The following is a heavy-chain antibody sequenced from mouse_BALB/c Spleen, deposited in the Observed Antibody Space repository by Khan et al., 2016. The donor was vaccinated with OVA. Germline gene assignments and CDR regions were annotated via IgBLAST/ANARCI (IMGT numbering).Heavy chain of an antibody. V-gene: IGHV2-2*02. D-gene: IGHD1-1*02. CDR2: IWSGGIT. Sequence: QVQLQQSGPGLVQPSQSLSITCTVAGFSLTSYGVHWVRQSPGKGLEWLGVIWSGGITDYNATFISRLSISKDISKSQVFFKMNSLHPNDTAIYYCGRNRNGYFDYWGQGTTLTVSS. CDR3: GRNRNGYFDY. J-gene: IGHJ2*01. CDR1: GFSLTSYG.